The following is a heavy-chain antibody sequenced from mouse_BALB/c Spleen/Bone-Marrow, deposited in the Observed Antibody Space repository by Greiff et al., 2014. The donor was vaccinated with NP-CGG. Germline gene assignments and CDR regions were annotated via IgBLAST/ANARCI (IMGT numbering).Heavy chain of an antibody. V-gene: IGHV5-12*02. Sequence: EVQGVESGGGLVQPGGSLKLSCATSGFSFSDYYMYWIRQTPEKRLEWVAYISNGGGSTYYPDTVKCRFTISRDNAKNTLYLQMSRLKSEDTAMYYCARLGDYSYFDYWGQGTTLTVSS. CDR1: GFSFSDYY. CDR2: ISNGGGST. J-gene: IGHJ2*01. D-gene: IGHD1-1*01. CDR3: ARLGDYSYFDY.